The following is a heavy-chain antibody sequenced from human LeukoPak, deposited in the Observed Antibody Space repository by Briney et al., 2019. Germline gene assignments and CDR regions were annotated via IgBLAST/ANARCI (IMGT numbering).Heavy chain of an antibody. J-gene: IGHJ4*02. V-gene: IGHV3-33*08. CDR1: GFTFSSYS. D-gene: IGHD6-19*01. Sequence: GGSLRLSCAASGFTFSSYSMNWVRQAPGKGLEWVAVIWYDGSNKYYADSVKGRFAISRDNSKNTLYLQMNSLRAEDTAVYYCARGGQWLAFDYWGQGTLVTVSS. CDR3: ARGGQWLAFDY. CDR2: IWYDGSNK.